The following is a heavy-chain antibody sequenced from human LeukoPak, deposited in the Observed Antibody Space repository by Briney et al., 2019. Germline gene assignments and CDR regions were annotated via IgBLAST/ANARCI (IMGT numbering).Heavy chain of an antibody. CDR1: GFTFSHAW. CDR3: TTSGNPSLTDI. Sequence: GGSLRLSCAASGFTFSHAWINWVRQAPGKGLEWVGRIKKKNEGGATEYAAPVKGRFTISRDDSSYILYLQMNSLETEDTAMYFCTTSGNPSLTDIWGQGTMVTVSS. V-gene: IGHV3-15*07. CDR2: IKKKNEGGAT. J-gene: IGHJ3*02. D-gene: IGHD1-26*01.